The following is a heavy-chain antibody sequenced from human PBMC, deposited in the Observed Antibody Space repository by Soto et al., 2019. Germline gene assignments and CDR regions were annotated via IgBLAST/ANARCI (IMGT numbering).Heavy chain of an antibody. Sequence: VGSLRLSCAASVFSFSTYGMQCVRHSPGKWLEWVAVIVNHGGDNSYAGSVKGRFTISRDNSKNTLYLEMNSLRAEDTAVYYCARDDIGASNAFDIRGQGTMVTV. V-gene: IGHV3-33*01. CDR3: ARDDIGASNAFDI. CDR2: IVNHGGDN. CDR1: VFSFSTYG. D-gene: IGHD5-12*01. J-gene: IGHJ3*02.